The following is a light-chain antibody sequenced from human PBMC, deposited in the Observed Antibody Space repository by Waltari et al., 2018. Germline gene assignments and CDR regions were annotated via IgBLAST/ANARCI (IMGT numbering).Light chain of an antibody. CDR2: KAS. CDR1: KSISNW. CDR3: QQYNSYPVT. V-gene: IGKV1-5*03. Sequence: DIQMTQSPSTLSASVRDRVTITCRASKSISNWLAWYQQKPGKAPKLLIYKASTLESGVPSRFSGSGSGTEFTLTISGLQPDDFATYYCQQYNSYPVTFGGGTKVEIK. J-gene: IGKJ4*01.